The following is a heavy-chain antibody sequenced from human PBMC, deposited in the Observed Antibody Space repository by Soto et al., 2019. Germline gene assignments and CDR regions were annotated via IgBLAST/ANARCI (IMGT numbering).Heavy chain of an antibody. CDR1: GFMFSSYA. CDR3: ARVNWHGVGGRFDC. J-gene: IGHJ4*02. CDR2: ISSNVDNT. V-gene: IGHV3-64*01. Sequence: EVQLVESGGDLVQPGGSLRLSCAASGFMFSSYAMHWVRQAPGKGLEYVSAISSNVDNTYYANSVKGRFTISRDNSKNTLYLQMRSLGVQDMAVYYCARVNWHGVGGRFDCWGQGTLVTVSS. D-gene: IGHD1-20*01.